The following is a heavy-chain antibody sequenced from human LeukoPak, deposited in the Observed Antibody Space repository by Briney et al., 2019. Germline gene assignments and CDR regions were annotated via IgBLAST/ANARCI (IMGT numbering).Heavy chain of an antibody. J-gene: IGHJ3*02. Sequence: PGRSLRLSCAASGFTFDDYAMHWVRQAPGKGLEWVSGISWNSGSIGYADSVKGRFTISRDNAKNTLYLQLNSLRVEDTAVYYCAKGVAGGWAFDIWGQGTMVTVSS. CDR2: ISWNSGSI. CDR3: AKGVAGGWAFDI. CDR1: GFTFDDYA. D-gene: IGHD6-19*01. V-gene: IGHV3-9*01.